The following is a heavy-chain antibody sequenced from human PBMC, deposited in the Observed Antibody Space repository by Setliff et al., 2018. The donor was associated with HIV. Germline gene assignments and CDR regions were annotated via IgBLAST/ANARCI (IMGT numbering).Heavy chain of an antibody. Sequence: ASVKVSCKASGYTFNNYYMHWVRQVPGQGLEWMGWINAYSGGTNSAQNFQGRVTMTRDTSISTAYLELTRLTSDDTAVYYCARGNGRGYYYYMDVWGKGTTVTVS. CDR2: INAYSGGT. CDR3: ARGNGRGYYYYMDV. D-gene: IGHD1-1*01. J-gene: IGHJ6*03. CDR1: GYTFNNYY. V-gene: IGHV1-2*02.